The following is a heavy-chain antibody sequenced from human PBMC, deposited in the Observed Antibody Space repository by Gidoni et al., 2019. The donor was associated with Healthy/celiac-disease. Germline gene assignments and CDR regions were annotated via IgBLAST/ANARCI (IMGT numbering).Heavy chain of an antibody. CDR1: GFTFSSYG. CDR2: ISYDGSNK. D-gene: IGHD6-19*01. V-gene: IGHV3-30*18. Sequence: QVQLVESGGGVVQPGRSLRLSCAASGFTFSSYGMHWVRQAPGKGLEWVAVISYDGSNKYYADSVKGRFTISRDNSKNTLYLQMNSLRAEDTAVYYCAKASGWDYYYGMDVWGQGTTVTVSS. CDR3: AKASGWDYYYGMDV. J-gene: IGHJ6*02.